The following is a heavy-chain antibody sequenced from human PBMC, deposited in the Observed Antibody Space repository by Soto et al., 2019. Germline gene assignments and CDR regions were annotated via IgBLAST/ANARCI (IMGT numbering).Heavy chain of an antibody. CDR2: IYYSGST. CDR3: ATPISGSYLGAFDI. Sequence: SEALSVTCADSGGCISSGEYYWSWIRQPPGKGLEWIGYIYYSGSTYYNPSLKSRVTISVDTSKNQFSLKLSSVTAADTAVYYCATPISGSYLGAFDIWGQGTMVTVSS. D-gene: IGHD1-26*01. J-gene: IGHJ3*02. V-gene: IGHV4-30-4*01. CDR1: GGCISSGEYY.